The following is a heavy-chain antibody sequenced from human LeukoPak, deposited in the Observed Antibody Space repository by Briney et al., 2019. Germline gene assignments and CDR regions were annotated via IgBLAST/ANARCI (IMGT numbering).Heavy chain of an antibody. CDR1: GFTFSSYA. D-gene: IGHD3-22*01. V-gene: IGHV3-30*04. J-gene: IGHJ4*02. CDR3: ARGAYYYDSSGYAEIDY. CDR2: ISYDGSNK. Sequence: GGSLRLSCAASGFTFSSYAMHWVRQAPGKGLEWVAVISYDGSNKYYADSVKGRFTISRDNAKNSLYLQMNSLRAEDTAVYYCARGAYYYDSSGYAEIDYWGQGTLVTVSS.